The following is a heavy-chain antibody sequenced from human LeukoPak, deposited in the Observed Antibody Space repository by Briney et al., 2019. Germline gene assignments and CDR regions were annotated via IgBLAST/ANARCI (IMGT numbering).Heavy chain of an antibody. CDR1: GFTFSSYG. CDR2: LWYDGSNK. J-gene: IGHJ3*02. CDR3: ARYSCGGDCYDAFDI. Sequence: GRSLRLSCAASGFTFSSYGMHWVRQAPGKGLEWVAVLWYDGSNKYYADSVKGRFTISRDNSKNTLYLQMNSLRAEDTAVYYCARYSCGGDCYDAFDIWGQGTMVTVSS. V-gene: IGHV3-33*01. D-gene: IGHD2-21*02.